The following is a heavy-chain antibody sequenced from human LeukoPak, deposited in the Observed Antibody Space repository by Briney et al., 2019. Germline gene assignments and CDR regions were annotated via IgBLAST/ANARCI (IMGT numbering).Heavy chain of an antibody. D-gene: IGHD6-19*01. Sequence: PGESLRLSCAASGSGFTFNNYWMHWVRQAPGKGLVWVSRINADGSTTSYADSVRGRFTISRDNAKNTLYLQMNSLRAEDTAVYYCATLISGWSLYWGQGTLVTVSS. J-gene: IGHJ4*02. CDR2: INADGSTT. CDR3: ATLISGWSLY. V-gene: IGHV3-74*01. CDR1: GSGFTFNNYW.